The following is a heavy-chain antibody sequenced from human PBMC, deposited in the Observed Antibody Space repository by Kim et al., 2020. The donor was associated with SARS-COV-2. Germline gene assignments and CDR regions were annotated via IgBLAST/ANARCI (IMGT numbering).Heavy chain of an antibody. CDR3: AGTSGRGYVFG. D-gene: IGHD5-18*01. CDR1: GGSFSDYS. CDR2: VSHSGDT. V-gene: IGHV4-34*01. Sequence: SETLSLTCAVYGGSFSDYSWSWIRQSPEKGLEWIGEVSHSGDTNYNPALSSRVTISVDTSKNKFSLKVNSVTAADMAVYFCAGTSGRGYVFGRGEGTTVTVSS. J-gene: IGHJ6*04.